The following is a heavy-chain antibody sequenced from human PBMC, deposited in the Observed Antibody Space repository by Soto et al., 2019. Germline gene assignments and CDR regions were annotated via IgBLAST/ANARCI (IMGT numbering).Heavy chain of an antibody. CDR1: EGSIVIYC. J-gene: IGHJ4*03. CDR3: ERLGGYHPAFAQ. Sequence: SQTLSLTYTVAEGSIVIYCGSWIRQPTGKGLEWIGYIYYSGSTNYNPSLKSRVTISVDTSKNQFSLKLSSVTAADTVVYSCERLGGYHPAFAQWGHGTLVTV. V-gene: IGHV4-59*01. D-gene: IGHD3-22*01. CDR2: IYYSGST.